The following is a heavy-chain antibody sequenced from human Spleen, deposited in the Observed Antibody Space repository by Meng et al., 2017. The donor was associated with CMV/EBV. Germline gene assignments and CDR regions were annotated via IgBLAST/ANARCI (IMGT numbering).Heavy chain of an antibody. Sequence: GESLKISCAASGFTFSSYSMNWVRQAPGKGLEWVSSISSSSSYIYYADSVKGRFTISRDNTKNSLYLQMNSLRAEDTAVYYCATQNAEYSSSSPYWGQGTLVTVSS. D-gene: IGHD6-6*01. CDR3: ATQNAEYSSSSPY. CDR1: GFTFSSYS. CDR2: ISSSSSYI. J-gene: IGHJ4*02. V-gene: IGHV3-21*01.